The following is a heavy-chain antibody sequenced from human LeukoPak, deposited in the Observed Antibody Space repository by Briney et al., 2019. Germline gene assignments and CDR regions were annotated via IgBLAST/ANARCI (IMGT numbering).Heavy chain of an antibody. D-gene: IGHD5-18*01. CDR1: GFTFSSYA. Sequence: GGSLRLSCAASGFTFSSYAMNWVRQAPGKGLEWVSAISGSGGSTYYADSVKGRFTISRDNSKNTLYLQMNSLRAEDTAVYYCAKPKYSYRNIDYWGQGTLVTVSS. CDR2: ISGSGGST. V-gene: IGHV3-23*01. CDR3: AKPKYSYRNIDY. J-gene: IGHJ4*02.